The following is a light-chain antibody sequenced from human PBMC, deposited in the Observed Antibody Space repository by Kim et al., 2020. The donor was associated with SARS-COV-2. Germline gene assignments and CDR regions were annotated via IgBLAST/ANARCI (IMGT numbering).Light chain of an antibody. CDR2: AAF. V-gene: IGKV1-6*02. CDR1: QGIRNE. Sequence: AIQMTQSPSSLSASIGDRVIISCRASQGIRNELGWYQQKPGKAPKLLIYAAFSLQGGVPSRFSGSISGTDFTLTISSLQPEDFATYYCLQNYNFPLTFGQGTKVDIK. CDR3: LQNYNFPLT. J-gene: IGKJ1*01.